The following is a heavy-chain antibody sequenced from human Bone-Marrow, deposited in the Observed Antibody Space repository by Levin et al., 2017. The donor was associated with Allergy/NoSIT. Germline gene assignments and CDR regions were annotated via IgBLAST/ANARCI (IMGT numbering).Heavy chain of an antibody. CDR3: ARHSAVAAPFDY. V-gene: IGHV4-31*03. CDR2: IYYSGGTT. Sequence: SETLSLTCTVSGGSISSRDYFWSWIRQHPGKGLEWIGYIYYSGGTTYYNPSLSSRVSISMDTSNNQFSLELTSVTAADTAVYYCARHSAVAAPFDYWGQGTLVTVSS. CDR1: GGSISSRDYF. J-gene: IGHJ4*02. D-gene: IGHD6-19*01.